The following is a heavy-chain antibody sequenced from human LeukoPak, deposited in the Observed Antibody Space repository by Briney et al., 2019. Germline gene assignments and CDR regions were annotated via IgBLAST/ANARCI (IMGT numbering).Heavy chain of an antibody. CDR1: EFTLSSFW. CDR3: ARGPPYGSRSDYFDY. CDR2: VKKDGSEK. J-gene: IGHJ4*02. D-gene: IGHD3-10*01. Sequence: GGSLRLSCADSEFTLSSFWIHWVRQAPGKGLEWVASVKKDGSEKYYVDSVKGRFTISRDNAKNSLYLQMNSLRVEDTAVYYCARGPPYGSRSDYFDYWGQGTLVTVSS. V-gene: IGHV3-7*01.